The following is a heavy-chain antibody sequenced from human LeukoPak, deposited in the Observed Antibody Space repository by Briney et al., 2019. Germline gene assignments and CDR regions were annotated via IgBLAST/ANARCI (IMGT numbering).Heavy chain of an antibody. CDR2: MNPNSGNT. CDR3: ARANDFWSGYYYYYYMDV. V-gene: IGHV1-8*01. CDR1: GYTFTSYD. D-gene: IGHD3-3*01. Sequence: GASVKLSCKASGYTFTSYDINWVRHATGQALEWMVWMNPNSGNTGYAQKFQGRVTMTRNTSISTDYMELSSLRSEDTAVYYCARANDFWSGYYYYYYMDVWGKGTTVTVSS. J-gene: IGHJ6*03.